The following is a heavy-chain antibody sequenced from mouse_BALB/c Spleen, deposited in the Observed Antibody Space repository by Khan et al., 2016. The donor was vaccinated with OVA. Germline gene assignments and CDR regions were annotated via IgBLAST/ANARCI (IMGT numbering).Heavy chain of an antibody. V-gene: IGHV3-1*02. CDR3: ARPGGY. CDR2: IHYSGGT. D-gene: IGHD1-1*02. CDR1: GYSITSGYT. Sequence: EVQLVESGPDLVKPSQSLSLTCTVTGYSITSGYTWHWIRQFAGNKLEWMGYIHYSGGTNYNPSLKSRISITPDTSRNQFFLHLNSVTTEDTATDYGARPGGYWGQGTTVTVSS. J-gene: IGHJ2*01.